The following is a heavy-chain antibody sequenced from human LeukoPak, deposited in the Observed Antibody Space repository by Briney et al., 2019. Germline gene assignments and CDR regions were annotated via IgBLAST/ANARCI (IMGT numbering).Heavy chain of an antibody. Sequence: GGSLRLSCTASGFTFGDYAMSWVRQAPGKGLEWVGFIRSKAYGGTTEYAASVKGRFTISRDDSKSIAYLQMNSLKTEDTAVYYCTTDGDYDYVWGSYRGDHWGQGTLVTVSS. CDR2: IRSKAYGGTT. D-gene: IGHD3-16*02. CDR3: TTDGDYDYVWGSYRGDH. CDR1: GFTFGDYA. J-gene: IGHJ4*02. V-gene: IGHV3-49*04.